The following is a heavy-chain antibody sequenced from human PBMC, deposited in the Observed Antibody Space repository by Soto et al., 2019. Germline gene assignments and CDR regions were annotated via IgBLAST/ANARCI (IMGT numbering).Heavy chain of an antibody. D-gene: IGHD2-2*01. CDR2: MNPNSGDT. V-gene: IGHV1-8*01. CDR1: GYTFTSYD. Sequence: GASVKFSCKASGYTFTSYDINWVRQATGQGLECMVWMNPNSGDTGYXXKFQGRVXXTGNTSISTAXMELSXLRSEETAVYYCARGVVPAADAFDIWCQGTMVTVS. J-gene: IGHJ3*02. CDR3: ARGVVPAADAFDI.